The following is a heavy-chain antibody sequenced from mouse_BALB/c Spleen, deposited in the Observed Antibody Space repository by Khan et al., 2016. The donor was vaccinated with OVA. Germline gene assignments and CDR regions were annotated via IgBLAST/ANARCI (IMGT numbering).Heavy chain of an antibody. CDR2: VDPFSGGT. CDR3: TRHGYVAWFTY. Sequence: VQLQQSGPELMKPGASVKISCKASGYSFTSYYIHWVKQGHGKSLEWIGYVDPFSGGTTYNQKFKGKATLTVDKSSSTAYIHFSNLTSEDSAVYYLTRHGYVAWFTYWGQETLVTVSA. V-gene: IGHV1S135*01. D-gene: IGHD2-2*01. J-gene: IGHJ3*01. CDR1: GYSFTSYY.